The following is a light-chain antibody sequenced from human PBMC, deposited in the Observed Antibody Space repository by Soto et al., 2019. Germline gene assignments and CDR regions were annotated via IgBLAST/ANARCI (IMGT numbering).Light chain of an antibody. Sequence: DIQMTQSPSTLSASVGDRVTITCRASESISTWLAWYQQKPGRAPKLLIYDASNLESGVPSRFSGSSSGTEFILTIDSVQPDDFATYYCLQDYNLPRTFGQGTTVEI. CDR3: LQDYNLPRT. CDR1: ESISTW. V-gene: IGKV1-5*01. CDR2: DAS. J-gene: IGKJ1*01.